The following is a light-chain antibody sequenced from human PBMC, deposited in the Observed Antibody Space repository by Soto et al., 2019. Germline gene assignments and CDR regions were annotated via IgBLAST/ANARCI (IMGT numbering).Light chain of an antibody. Sequence: EIVMTQSPATLSVSPGERATLSCRASPSVSSNLAWYQQKPGQAPRLLIYGASTRATGTPARFSGSGSGTEFPLTISLLQSEDVAVYYWQQYNNWPRTFGQGTKVEIK. CDR3: QQYNNWPRT. J-gene: IGKJ1*01. CDR2: GAS. CDR1: PSVSSN. V-gene: IGKV3-15*01.